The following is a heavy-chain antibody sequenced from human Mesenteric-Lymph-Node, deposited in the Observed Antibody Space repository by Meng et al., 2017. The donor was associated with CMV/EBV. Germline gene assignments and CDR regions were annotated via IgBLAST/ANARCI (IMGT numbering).Heavy chain of an antibody. D-gene: IGHD1-1*01. CDR3: ARERTDANWFDP. J-gene: IGHJ5*02. CDR2: IYYSGST. CDR1: GGSISSGDYY. V-gene: IGHV4-30-4*08. Sequence: TVSGGSISSGDYYWSWIRQPPGKGLEWIGYIYYSGSTYYNPSLKSRVTISVDTSKNQFSLKLSSVTAADTAVYYCARERTDANWFDPWGQGTLVTVSS.